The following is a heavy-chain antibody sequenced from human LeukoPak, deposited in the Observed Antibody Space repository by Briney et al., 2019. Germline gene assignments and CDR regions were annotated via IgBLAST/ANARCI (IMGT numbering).Heavy chain of an antibody. Sequence: PGGSLRLSCAASGFTFSSYSMNWVRQAPGKGLEWVSSISSSSSYIYYADSVKGRFTISRDNAKNSLYLQMNSLRAEDTAVYYCARDRPGPLVVAALDPYYYYGMDVWGQGTTVTVSS. J-gene: IGHJ6*02. D-gene: IGHD2-15*01. CDR3: ARDRPGPLVVAALDPYYYYGMDV. V-gene: IGHV3-21*01. CDR2: ISSSSSYI. CDR1: GFTFSSYS.